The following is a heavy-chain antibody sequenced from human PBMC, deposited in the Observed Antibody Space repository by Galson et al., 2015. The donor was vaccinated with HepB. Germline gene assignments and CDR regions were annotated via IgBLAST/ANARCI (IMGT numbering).Heavy chain of an antibody. J-gene: IGHJ6*02. V-gene: IGHV4-59*08. CDR2: IYYSGTT. Sequence: QVQLQESGPGLVKPSETLSLTCPVSGGSVHGFYWSWLRQPPGKGLEWIGYIYYSGTTTYNPPLKSRVTISIATSKKQFSLKLSSLAAADTAVYDCARHHQTYYYYGLDVWGQGTTVTVSS. CDR1: GGSVHGFY. CDR3: ARHHQTYYYYGLDV.